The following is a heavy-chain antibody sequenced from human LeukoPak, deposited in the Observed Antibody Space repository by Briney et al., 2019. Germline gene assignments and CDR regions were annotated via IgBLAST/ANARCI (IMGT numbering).Heavy chain of an antibody. CDR3: ARETYYYDSSGYRNWFDP. J-gene: IGHJ5*02. V-gene: IGHV4-59*01. D-gene: IGHD3-22*01. Sequence: SETLSLTCTVSGGSISSYYWSWIRQPPGKGLEWIGYIYYSGSTNYNPSLKSRVTISVDTSKNQFSLKLSSVTAADTAVYYCARETYYYDSSGYRNWFDPWAREPWSPSPQ. CDR1: GGSISSYY. CDR2: IYYSGST.